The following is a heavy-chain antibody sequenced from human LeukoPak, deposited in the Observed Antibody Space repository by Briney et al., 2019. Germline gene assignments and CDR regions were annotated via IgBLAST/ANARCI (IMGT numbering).Heavy chain of an antibody. D-gene: IGHD6-6*01. V-gene: IGHV4-59*11. CDR2: IYYSGST. J-gene: IGHJ6*03. CDR1: GGSISSHY. CDR3: ARVDSSSSVFHYYYYMDV. Sequence: PSETLSRTCTVSGGSISSHYWSWIRQPPGKGPEWIGYIYYSGSTNYNPSLKSRVTISVDTSKNQFSLKLSSVTAADTAVYYCARVDSSSSVFHYYYYMDVWGKGTTVTVSS.